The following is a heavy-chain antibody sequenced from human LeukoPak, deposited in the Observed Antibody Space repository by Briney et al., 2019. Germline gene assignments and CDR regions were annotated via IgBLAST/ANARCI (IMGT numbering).Heavy chain of an antibody. CDR2: ISYDGSNK. CDR1: GFIFSTYG. V-gene: IGHV3-30*03. CDR3: SAGLRGYFDY. Sequence: GRSLRLSCAASGFIFSTYGMQWVRQAPGKGLEWVAVISYDGSNKHYTDSVKGRFTISRDNSKNTLYLQMNCLRAEDTAVYYCSAGLRGYFDYWGQGTLVTVSS. D-gene: IGHD2-21*02. J-gene: IGHJ4*02.